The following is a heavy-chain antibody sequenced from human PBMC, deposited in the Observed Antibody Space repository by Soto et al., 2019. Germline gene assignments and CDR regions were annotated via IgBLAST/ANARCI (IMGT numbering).Heavy chain of an antibody. Sequence: GGSLRLSCVASAITFNNYAMSWVRQAPGKGLEWVSIISASSGTTYYADSVKGRFTISRDNSKNTLFLQMNSLRAEDTAIYYCANHLATSGTPRLQLPHWGQGTLVTVSS. CDR3: ANHLATSGTPRLQLPH. CDR1: AITFNNYA. D-gene: IGHD3-16*01. V-gene: IGHV3-23*01. J-gene: IGHJ1*01. CDR2: ISASSGTT.